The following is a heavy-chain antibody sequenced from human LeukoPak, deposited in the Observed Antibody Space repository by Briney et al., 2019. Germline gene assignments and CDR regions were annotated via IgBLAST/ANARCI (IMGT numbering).Heavy chain of an antibody. Sequence: SVKVSCKASGGAFSSYAISWVRQAPGQGLEWMGGIIPIFGTANYAQKFQGRVTITADESTTTAYMELSSLRSEDTAVYYCARDTPLRLENWFDPWGQGTLVTVSS. J-gene: IGHJ5*02. CDR1: GGAFSSYA. D-gene: IGHD1-1*01. V-gene: IGHV1-69*13. CDR3: ARDTPLRLENWFDP. CDR2: IIPIFGTA.